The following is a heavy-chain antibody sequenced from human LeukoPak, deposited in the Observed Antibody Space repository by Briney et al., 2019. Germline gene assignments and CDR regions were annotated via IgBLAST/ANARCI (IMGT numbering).Heavy chain of an antibody. CDR2: INSDGSST. V-gene: IGHV3-74*01. J-gene: IGHJ4*02. Sequence: GGSLRLSCAASGFTFDDYGMSWVRQAPGKGLVWVSRINSDGSSTSYADSVKGRFTISRDNAKNTLYLQMNSLRAEDTAVYYCARVSYVSGPDWGQGTLVTVSS. CDR3: ARVSYVSGPD. CDR1: GFTFDDYG. D-gene: IGHD3-16*02.